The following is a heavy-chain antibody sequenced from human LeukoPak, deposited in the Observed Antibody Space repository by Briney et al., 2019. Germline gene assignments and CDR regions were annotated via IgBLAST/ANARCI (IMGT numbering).Heavy chain of an antibody. V-gene: IGHV1-46*01. J-gene: IGHJ4*01. D-gene: IGHD3-16*01. CDR3: ARDLGGGDKAFYYFDY. Sequence: ASVKVSCKASGYTFTSYYMHWVRQAPGQGLEWMGIINPTGGSTSYAQKFQGRVTMTRDMSTSTVYMELSSLRSEDTAMYYCARDLGGGDKAFYYFDYWGHGTLVTVSS. CDR2: INPTGGST. CDR1: GYTFTSYY.